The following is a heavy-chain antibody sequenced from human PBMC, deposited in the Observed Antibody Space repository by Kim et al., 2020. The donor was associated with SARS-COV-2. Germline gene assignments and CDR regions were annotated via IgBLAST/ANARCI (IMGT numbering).Heavy chain of an antibody. CDR2: IYHSGST. D-gene: IGHD6-13*01. CDR1: GGSISSSNW. Sequence: SETLSLTCAVSGGSISSSNWWSWVRQPPGKGLEWIGEIYHSGSTNYTPSLKSRFTISVDKSKNQFSLKLSSVTAADTAVYYCASTPKAAVGRCDYWDKGTLVTVSS. V-gene: IGHV4-4*02. CDR3: ASTPKAAVGRCDY. J-gene: IGHJ4*02.